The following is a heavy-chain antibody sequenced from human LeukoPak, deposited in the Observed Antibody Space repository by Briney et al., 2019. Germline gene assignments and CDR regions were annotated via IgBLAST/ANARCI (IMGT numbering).Heavy chain of an antibody. CDR1: GFTFSSYA. J-gene: IGHJ6*03. D-gene: IGHD3-10*01. Sequence: GRSLRLSCAASGFTFSSYAMHWVRQAPGKGLEWVAVISYDGSNKYYADSVKGRFTISRDNSKNTLYLQMNSLRAEDTAVYYCARDRDRVRYYYMDVWGKGTTVTVSS. CDR2: ISYDGSNK. CDR3: ARDRDRVRYYYMDV. V-gene: IGHV3-30*04.